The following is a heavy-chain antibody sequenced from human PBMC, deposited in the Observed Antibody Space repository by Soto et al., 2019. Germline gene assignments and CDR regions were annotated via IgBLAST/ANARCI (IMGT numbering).Heavy chain of an antibody. J-gene: IGHJ5*02. CDR1: GGSMSSFY. Sequence: SETLSLTCTVSGGSMSSFYWNWFRQPPGKGLEWIGYVHYSGSTNYTPSLKSRVTISVDTSKNQFSLKLSSVSSADTAVYYCTRGGSSKFDPWGQGTLVTVSS. CDR2: VHYSGST. D-gene: IGHD6-13*01. CDR3: TRGGSSKFDP. V-gene: IGHV4-59*01.